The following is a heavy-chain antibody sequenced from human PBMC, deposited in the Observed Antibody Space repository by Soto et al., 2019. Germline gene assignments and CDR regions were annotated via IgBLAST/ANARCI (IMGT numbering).Heavy chain of an antibody. Sequence: SETQSLTCTVSGGSISSSSYYWGWIRQPPGKGLEWIGSIYYSGSTYYNPSLKSRVTISVDTSKNQFSLKLSSVTAADTAVYYCARPSMVRGVMGWFDPWGQGTLVTVSS. J-gene: IGHJ5*02. D-gene: IGHD3-10*01. CDR3: ARPSMVRGVMGWFDP. CDR2: IYYSGST. CDR1: GGSISSSSYY. V-gene: IGHV4-39*01.